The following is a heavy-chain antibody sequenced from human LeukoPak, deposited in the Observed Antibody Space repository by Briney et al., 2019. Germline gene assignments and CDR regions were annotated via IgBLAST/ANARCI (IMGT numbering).Heavy chain of an antibody. CDR2: IYYSGST. Sequence: SQTLSLTCTVSGDSIGSGGYYWSWIRQHPGKGLEWIGYIYYSGSTYYNPSLKSRITISVDTSKNQFSLKLSSVTAADTAVYYCARDVVEYYGSENDAFDIWGQGTMVTVSS. V-gene: IGHV4-31*03. J-gene: IGHJ3*02. CDR3: ARDVVEYYGSENDAFDI. D-gene: IGHD3-10*01. CDR1: GDSIGSGGYY.